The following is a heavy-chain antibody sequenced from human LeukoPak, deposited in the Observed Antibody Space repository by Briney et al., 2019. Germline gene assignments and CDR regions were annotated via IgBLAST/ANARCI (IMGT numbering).Heavy chain of an antibody. V-gene: IGHV1-69*13. CDR1: GYTFTSYG. CDR2: IIPIFGTA. D-gene: IGHD3-22*01. CDR3: ARGHDSSGYPDY. J-gene: IGHJ4*02. Sequence: SVKVSCKASGYTFTSYGISWVRQAPGQGLEWMGGIIPIFGTANYAQKFQGRVTITADESTSTAYMELSNLRSEDTAVYYCARGHDSSGYPDYWGQGTLVTVSS.